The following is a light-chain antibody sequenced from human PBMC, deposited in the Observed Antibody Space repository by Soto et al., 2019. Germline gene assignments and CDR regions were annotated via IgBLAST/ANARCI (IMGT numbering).Light chain of an antibody. Sequence: DIQMAQSPSTLSASVGDRVIITCRASETIINWLAWFQQKPGRAPKLLIYDASTLESGVPSRFSGSGSGTEFTLTISRLQPDDFATYYCQQYNNYWTFGQGTKVDI. V-gene: IGKV1-5*01. CDR3: QQYNNYWT. J-gene: IGKJ1*01. CDR1: ETIINW. CDR2: DAS.